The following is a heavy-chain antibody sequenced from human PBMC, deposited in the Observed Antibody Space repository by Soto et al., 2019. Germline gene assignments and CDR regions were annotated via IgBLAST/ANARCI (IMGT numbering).Heavy chain of an antibody. J-gene: IGHJ4*02. V-gene: IGHV1-18*01. CDR1: GYTFHNYG. D-gene: IGHD2-15*01. CDR2: ISAYNYNT. Sequence: GASVKVSCKASGYTFHNYGVNWVRQAPGHGLEWMGRISAYNYNTHYAQNFEGRVAMTTDTSTSTAYMELRSLRSDDTAIYYCARLTGVCRRVLDYWGQGTQVTVSS. CDR3: ARLTGVCRRVLDY.